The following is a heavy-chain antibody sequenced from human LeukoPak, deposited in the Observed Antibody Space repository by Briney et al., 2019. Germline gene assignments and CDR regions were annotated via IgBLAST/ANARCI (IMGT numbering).Heavy chain of an antibody. CDR2: IYTSGST. CDR3: ARDTSRFGEGGYYCYYYGMDV. D-gene: IGHD3-10*01. CDR1: GGSISSYY. V-gene: IGHV4-4*07. J-gene: IGHJ6*02. Sequence: PSETLSLTCTVSGGSISSYYWSWIRQPAGKGLEWIGRIYTSGSTNYNPSLKSRVTMSVDTSKNQFSLKLSSMTAADTAVYYCARDTSRFGEGGYYCYYYGMDVWGQGTTVTVSS.